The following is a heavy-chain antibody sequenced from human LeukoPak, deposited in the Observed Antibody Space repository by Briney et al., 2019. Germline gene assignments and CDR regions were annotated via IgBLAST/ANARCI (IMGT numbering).Heavy chain of an antibody. CDR3: ARAPPREEYTSDHDAFDI. D-gene: IGHD6-6*01. J-gene: IGHJ3*02. CDR1: GYTFTGYY. Sequence: ASVKVSCKASGYTFTGYYMHWVRQAPGQGLEWMGWINPNSGGTNYAQKFQGRVTMTRDTSISTAYMELSRLRSDDTAVYYCARAPPREEYTSDHDAFDIWGQGTMVTVSS. V-gene: IGHV1-2*02. CDR2: INPNSGGT.